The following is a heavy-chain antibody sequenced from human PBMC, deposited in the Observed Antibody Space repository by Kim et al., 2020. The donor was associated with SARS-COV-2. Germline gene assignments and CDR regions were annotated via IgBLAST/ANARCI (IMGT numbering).Heavy chain of an antibody. V-gene: IGHV4-30-2*01. CDR1: GGSISSGCYS. D-gene: IGHD6-13*01. CDR2: IYHSGNT. Sequence: SETLSLTCAVSGGSISSGCYSWIWIRQPPGKGLEWIVYIYHSGNTYYNPSLKSRVTISVDRTKNQFSLNLSSVTAADTAVYYCATYISSWQEVYWGQGTLVTVSS. J-gene: IGHJ4*02. CDR3: ATYISSWQEVY.